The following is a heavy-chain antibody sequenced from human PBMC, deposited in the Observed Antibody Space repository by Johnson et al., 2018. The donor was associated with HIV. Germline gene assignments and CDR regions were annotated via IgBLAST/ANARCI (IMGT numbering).Heavy chain of an antibody. D-gene: IGHD3-10*01. V-gene: IGHV3-30*03. Sequence: QMLLVESGGGVVQPGRSLRLSCAASGFTFSSYGMHWVRQAPGKGLEWVAVISYDGSNKYYADSVKGRFTISRDNSKNTLYLQMNSPSPEDTGVYHCARDRHGSGGPNALDLWGRGTKVTV. J-gene: IGHJ3*01. CDR2: ISYDGSNK. CDR3: ARDRHGSGGPNALDL. CDR1: GFTFSSYG.